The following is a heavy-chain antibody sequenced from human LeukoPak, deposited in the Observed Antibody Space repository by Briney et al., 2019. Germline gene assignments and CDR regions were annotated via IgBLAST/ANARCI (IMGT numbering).Heavy chain of an antibody. D-gene: IGHD2-2*01. J-gene: IGHJ6*04. V-gene: IGHV1-69*13. Sequence: ASVTVSRKASGGTFSSYAISWVRQAPGQGLEWMGGIIPIFGTANYAQKFQGRVTITADESTSTAYMELSSLRSEDTAVYYCATLRGCSSTSCHYYYGMDVWGKGTTVTVSS. CDR2: IIPIFGTA. CDR1: GGTFSSYA. CDR3: ATLRGCSSTSCHYYYGMDV.